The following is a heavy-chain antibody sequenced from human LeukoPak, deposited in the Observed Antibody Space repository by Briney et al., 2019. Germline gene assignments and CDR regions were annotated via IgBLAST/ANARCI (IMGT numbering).Heavy chain of an antibody. D-gene: IGHD3-10*01. CDR2: IYHSGST. CDR1: GYSISNGYY. J-gene: IGHJ5*02. Sequence: SETLSLTCTVSGYSISNGYYWGWIRQPPGKGLEWIGSIYHSGSTYYNPSLKSRVTISVDTSKNQFSLRLSSVTAADTAVYYCARDGYYYGSGSPTSTVNWFDPWGQGTLVTVSS. V-gene: IGHV4-38-2*02. CDR3: ARDGYYYGSGSPTSTVNWFDP.